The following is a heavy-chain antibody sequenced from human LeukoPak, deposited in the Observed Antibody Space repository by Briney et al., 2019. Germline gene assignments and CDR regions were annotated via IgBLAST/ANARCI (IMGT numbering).Heavy chain of an antibody. Sequence: SVKVSCKASGGTLSSYAISWVRQAPGQGLEWMGGIIPIFGTANYAQKFQGRVTITADESTSTAYMELSSLRSEDTAVYYCARGTTVTIYYFDYWGQGTLVTVSS. J-gene: IGHJ4*02. CDR2: IIPIFGTA. D-gene: IGHD4-17*01. CDR3: ARGTTVTIYYFDY. CDR1: GGTLSSYA. V-gene: IGHV1-69*13.